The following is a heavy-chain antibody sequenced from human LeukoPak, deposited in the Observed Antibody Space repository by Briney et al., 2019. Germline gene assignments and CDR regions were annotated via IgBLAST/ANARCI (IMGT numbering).Heavy chain of an antibody. CDR3: ATDDNSGSDY. V-gene: IGHV3-7*01. J-gene: IGHJ4*02. CDR2: IKREGSEK. CDR1: GFTFSSYW. Sequence: PGGSLRLSCAASGFTFSSYWMCWVRQAPGKGLEWVANIKREGSEKYYVDSVKGRFTISRDNAKNSLYLQMNSLRAEDTAVYYCATDDNSGSDYWGQGTLVTVSS. D-gene: IGHD3-22*01.